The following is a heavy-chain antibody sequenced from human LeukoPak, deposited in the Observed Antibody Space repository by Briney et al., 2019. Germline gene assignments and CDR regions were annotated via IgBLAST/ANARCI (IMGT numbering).Heavy chain of an antibody. CDR2: ISGSGGKT. CDR1: GFTFSRYD. V-gene: IGHV3-23*01. CDR3: TNGLCCGDYGGY. D-gene: IGHD4-23*01. J-gene: IGHJ4*02. Sequence: QSGGSLRLSCAASGFTFSRYDMSWVRQAPGKGPEWVSSISGSGGKTYYADSVKGRFTISRDNSKSTLYLQMNNLRAEDTAVYYCTNGLCCGDYGGYWGPGTLVTVSS.